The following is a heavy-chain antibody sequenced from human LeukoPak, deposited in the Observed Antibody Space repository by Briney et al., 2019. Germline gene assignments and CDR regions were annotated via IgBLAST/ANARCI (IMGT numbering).Heavy chain of an antibody. CDR3: ARDPPALEDFDY. J-gene: IGHJ4*02. CDR2: ISGRGNTI. V-gene: IGHV3-48*04. CDR1: GFTFSSYN. Sequence: PGGSLRLSCAASGFTFSSYNMNWVRQAPGKGLEWVSYISGRGNTIKYADSVKGRFTISRDNGKNSLYLHMSSLRAEGTAVYYCARDPPALEDFDYWGQGTQVTVSS.